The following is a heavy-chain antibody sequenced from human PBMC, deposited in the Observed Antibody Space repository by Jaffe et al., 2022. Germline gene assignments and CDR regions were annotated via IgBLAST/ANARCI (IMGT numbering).Heavy chain of an antibody. CDR3: ARGVSPWGRGYYYYYYMDV. J-gene: IGHJ6*03. D-gene: IGHD3-16*01. Sequence: QVQLVQSGAEVKKPGASVKVSCKASGYTFTSYDINWVRQATGQGLEWMGWMNPNSGNTGYAQKFQGRVTMTRNTSISTAYMELSSLRSEDTAVYYCARGVSPWGRGYYYYYYMDVWGKGTTVTVSS. CDR1: GYTFTSYD. CDR2: MNPNSGNT. V-gene: IGHV1-8*01.